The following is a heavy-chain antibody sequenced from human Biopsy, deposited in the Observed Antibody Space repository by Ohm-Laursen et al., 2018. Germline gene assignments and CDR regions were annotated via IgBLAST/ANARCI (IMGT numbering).Heavy chain of an antibody. CDR1: GGSFSGYY. CDR2: VSHSGST. CDR3: VRGVDYYDPYHYYALDV. D-gene: IGHD3-22*01. J-gene: IGHJ6*02. V-gene: IGHV4-34*01. Sequence: TLSLTWAVSGGSFSGYYWSWIRQTPGKGLEWIGEVSHSGSTNYNPSLKSRVTISVDTSKNQFSLKVRSVTAADTAVYYCVRGVDYYDPYHYYALDVWGQGTTVTVSS.